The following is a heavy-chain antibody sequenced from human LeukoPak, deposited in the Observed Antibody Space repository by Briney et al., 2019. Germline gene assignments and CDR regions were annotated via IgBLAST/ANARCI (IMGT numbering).Heavy chain of an antibody. CDR3: ARRVAGATSDAFDS. Sequence: GGSLRLSCAGSGFTFSNYLMHWVRQAPGKGLVWVSRINSDGSSTSYADSVKGRFTISRDNAKNSLYLQMNSLRAEDTAVYYCARRVAGATSDAFDSGGQGTMVTVSS. CDR1: GFTFSNYL. CDR2: INSDGSST. J-gene: IGHJ3*02. V-gene: IGHV3-74*01. D-gene: IGHD2-15*01.